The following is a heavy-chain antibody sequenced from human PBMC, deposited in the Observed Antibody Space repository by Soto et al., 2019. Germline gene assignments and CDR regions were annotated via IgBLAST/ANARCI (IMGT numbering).Heavy chain of an antibody. D-gene: IGHD3-22*01. Sequence: QAQLVQSGAEVKKPGASVKVSCKASGYTFSSYGISWVRQAPGQGLEWLGWISPYNDDTNYAQKLQGRATMPADTSTRTAYMDLRSLRSDDTAVYYCATGGYYDSSGSRNYHYYGMDVWGQGTTVTVSS. CDR2: ISPYNDDT. CDR3: ATGGYYDSSGSRNYHYYGMDV. CDR1: GYTFSSYG. J-gene: IGHJ6*02. V-gene: IGHV1-18*01.